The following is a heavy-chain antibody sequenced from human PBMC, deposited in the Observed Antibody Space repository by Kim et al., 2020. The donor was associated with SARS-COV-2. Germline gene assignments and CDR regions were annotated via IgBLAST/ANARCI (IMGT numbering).Heavy chain of an antibody. D-gene: IGHD3-16*02. CDR2: INHSGST. CDR3: ARGGEFRDYVWGSYRPLPPHFDY. CDR1: GGSFSGYY. J-gene: IGHJ4*02. V-gene: IGHV4-34*01. Sequence: SETLSLTCAVYGGSFSGYYWSWIRQPPGKGLEWIGEINHSGSTNYNPSLKSRVTISVDTSKNQFSLKLSSVTAADTAVYYCARGGEFRDYVWGSYRPLPPHFDYSGQGTLVTVSS.